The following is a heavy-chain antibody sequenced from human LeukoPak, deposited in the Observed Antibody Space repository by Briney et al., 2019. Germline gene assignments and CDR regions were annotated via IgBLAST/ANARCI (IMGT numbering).Heavy chain of an antibody. D-gene: IGHD1-26*01. CDR2: IIPIFGTA. CDR1: GGTFSNYA. J-gene: IGHJ4*02. V-gene: IGHV1-69*05. CDR3: ARGGGSYDLPNDY. Sequence: SVKVSCKASGGTFSNYAISWVRQAPGQGLEWMGGIIPIFGTANYAQKFQGRVTITTDESTSTAYMELSSLRSEDTAVYYCARGGGSYDLPNDYWGQGTLVTVSS.